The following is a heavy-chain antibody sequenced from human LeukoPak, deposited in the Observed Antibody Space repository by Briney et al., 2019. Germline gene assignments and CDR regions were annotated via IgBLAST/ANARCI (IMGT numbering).Heavy chain of an antibody. J-gene: IGHJ5*02. Sequence: SETLSLTCTVSGGSISSYYWSWIRQPPGKGLEWIGYIYYSGSTNYNPSLKSRVTISVDTSKNQFSLKLSSVTAADMAVYYCARDVAAAGYYNWFDPWGQGTLVTVSS. CDR3: ARDVAAAGYYNWFDP. V-gene: IGHV4-59*01. CDR1: GGSISSYY. D-gene: IGHD6-13*01. CDR2: IYYSGST.